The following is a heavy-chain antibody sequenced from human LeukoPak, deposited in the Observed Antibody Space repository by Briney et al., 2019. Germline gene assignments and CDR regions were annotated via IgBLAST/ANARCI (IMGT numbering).Heavy chain of an antibody. CDR2: FYPGPSDT. Sequence: GGALEISLKGSGFNFTSYWIGWGRPGPGKGVGGMRIFYPGPSDTSYSPSFQRQLTISADKSISTAYLQWSSLKASDTAMYYCARHGRSSSPLDYWGQGTLVTVSS. D-gene: IGHD6-13*01. CDR1: GFNFTSYW. V-gene: IGHV5-51*01. CDR3: ARHGRSSSPLDY. J-gene: IGHJ4*02.